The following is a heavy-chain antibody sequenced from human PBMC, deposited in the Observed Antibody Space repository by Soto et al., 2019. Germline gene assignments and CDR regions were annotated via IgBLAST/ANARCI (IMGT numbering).Heavy chain of an antibody. V-gene: IGHV1-69*13. J-gene: IGHJ4*02. CDR1: GGTFSSYA. D-gene: IGHD1-26*01. CDR2: IIPIFGTA. Sequence: SVKVSCKASGGTFSSYAISWVRQAPGQGLEWMGGIIPIFGTANYAQKFQGRVTITADESTSTAYMELSSLRSEDTAVYYCARLDSGSYPLDYWGQGTLVTVSS. CDR3: ARLDSGSYPLDY.